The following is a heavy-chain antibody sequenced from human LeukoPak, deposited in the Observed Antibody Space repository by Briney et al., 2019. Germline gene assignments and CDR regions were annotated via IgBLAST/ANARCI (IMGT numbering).Heavy chain of an antibody. CDR3: AKSHGYSYGFDY. Sequence: GGSLRLSCAASGFIFSSYWMHWVRHAPGKGLAWVSRINTDGSSTSYADSVKGRFTISRDNSKNTLYLQMNSLRAEDTAVYYCAKSHGYSYGFDYWGQGTLVTVSS. CDR1: GFIFSSYW. CDR2: INTDGSST. V-gene: IGHV3-74*01. D-gene: IGHD5-18*01. J-gene: IGHJ4*02.